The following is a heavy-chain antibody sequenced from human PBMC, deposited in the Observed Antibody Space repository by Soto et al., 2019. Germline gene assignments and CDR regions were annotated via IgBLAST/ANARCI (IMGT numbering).Heavy chain of an antibody. CDR3: AKGHGYGFDY. V-gene: IGHV3-23*01. CDR1: GFTFSSYA. J-gene: IGHJ4*02. CDR2: ISGSGGST. Sequence: GGSLRLSCAVAGFTFSSYAMNWVRQAPGKGLEWVSGISGSGGSTYHADSVKGRLTISRDNSKNTLYLQMNSLRGEDTAVYYCAKGHGYGFDYWGQGTLVTVSS. D-gene: IGHD5-18*01.